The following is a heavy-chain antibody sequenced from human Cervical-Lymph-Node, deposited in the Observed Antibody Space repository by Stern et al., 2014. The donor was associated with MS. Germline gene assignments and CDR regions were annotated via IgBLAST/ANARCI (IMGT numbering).Heavy chain of an antibody. CDR3: ARSSSPSPYYYYGMDV. CDR1: GFTFSSYG. Sequence: VQLLESGGGVVQPGRSLRLSCAASGFTFSSYGMHWVRQAPGKGLEWVAGIWYDGSNTYYADSVKGRFTISRDNSKNTLYLQMNSLRAEDTAVYYCARSSSPSPYYYYGMDVWGQGTTVTVSS. J-gene: IGHJ6*02. CDR2: IWYDGSNT. V-gene: IGHV3-33*01. D-gene: IGHD6-13*01.